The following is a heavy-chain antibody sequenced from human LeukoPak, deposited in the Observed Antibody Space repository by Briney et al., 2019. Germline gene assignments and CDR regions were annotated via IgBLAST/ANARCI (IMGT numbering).Heavy chain of an antibody. CDR3: ASESGSYSSLQDPSPGAFDI. V-gene: IGHV3-7*05. CDR1: GFTFSTSW. Sequence: PGGSLRLSCAGSGFTFSTSWMSWVRQAPGKGLEWVANINQDGSEKSFVDSVKGRFTISRDNAKNSLYLQMNSLSAEDTDVYYCASESGSYSSLQDPSPGAFDIWGQGTMVTVSS. D-gene: IGHD1-26*01. CDR2: INQDGSEK. J-gene: IGHJ3*02.